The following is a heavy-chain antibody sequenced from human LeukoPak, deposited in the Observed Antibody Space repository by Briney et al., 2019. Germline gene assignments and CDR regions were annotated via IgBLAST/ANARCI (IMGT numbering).Heavy chain of an antibody. CDR3: GKYLQTTVGANDY. CDR1: GFTFSSYP. V-gene: IGHV3-23*01. J-gene: IGHJ4*02. CDR2: ISGSGGAT. D-gene: IGHD1-26*01. Sequence: GGSLRLSCAASGFTFSSYPMNWVRQAPGKGLEWVSVISGSGGATFYGDSVQGRFTISRDNSRDTLYLQMNRLTAEDTVVYYCGKYLQTTVGANDYWGQGTLVTVCS.